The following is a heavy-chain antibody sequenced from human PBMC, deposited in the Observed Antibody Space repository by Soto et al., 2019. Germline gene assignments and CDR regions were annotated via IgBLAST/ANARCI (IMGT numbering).Heavy chain of an antibody. Sequence: EVQLLESGGGLVQPGGSLRLSCAASGFTFSNYGMTWVRQAPGKGLEWVSALTSGGSTYYADSVKGRFTISRDNSKETLYLQMNSLRAEDTAVYYCAKGPRYCSGGSCYSVGDYWGQGTLVTVSS. D-gene: IGHD2-15*01. CDR3: AKGPRYCSGGSCYSVGDY. J-gene: IGHJ4*02. V-gene: IGHV3-23*01. CDR1: GFTFSNYG. CDR2: LTSGGST.